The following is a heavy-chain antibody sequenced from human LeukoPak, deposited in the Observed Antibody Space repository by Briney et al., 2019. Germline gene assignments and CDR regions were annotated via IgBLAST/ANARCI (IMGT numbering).Heavy chain of an antibody. CDR1: GGSIGSYY. Sequence: SETLSLTCTVSGGSIGSYYWSWIRQPPGKGLEWIGYIYYSGSTNYNPSLKSRVTISVDTSKNQFSLKLSSVTAADTAVYYCARAPYGDYCDYWGQGTLVTVSS. J-gene: IGHJ4*02. CDR3: ARAPYGDYCDY. V-gene: IGHV4-59*01. D-gene: IGHD4-17*01. CDR2: IYYSGST.